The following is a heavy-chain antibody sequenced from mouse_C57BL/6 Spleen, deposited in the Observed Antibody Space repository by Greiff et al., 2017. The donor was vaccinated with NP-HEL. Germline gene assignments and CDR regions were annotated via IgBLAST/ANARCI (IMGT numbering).Heavy chain of an antibody. CDR2: INPNNGGT. Sequence: EVQLQQSGPELVKPGASVKISCKASGYTFTDYYMNWVKQSHGKSLEWIGDINPNNGGTSYNQKFKGKATLTVDKSYSTAYMELRSLTSEDSAVYYCAPAPFAYWGQGTLVTVSA. J-gene: IGHJ3*01. V-gene: IGHV1-26*01. CDR3: APAPFAY. CDR1: GYTFTDYY.